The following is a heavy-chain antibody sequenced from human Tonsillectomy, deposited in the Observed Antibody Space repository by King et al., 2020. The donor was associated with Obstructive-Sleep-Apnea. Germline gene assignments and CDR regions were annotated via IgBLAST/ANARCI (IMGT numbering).Heavy chain of an antibody. J-gene: IGHJ4*02. CDR3: AGTLRYFDWFDY. CDR2: INHSGST. Sequence: VQLQQWGAGLLKPSETLSLTCAVYGGSFSGYYWSWIRQPPGKGLEWIGEINHSGSTNYHPSLKSRVTISVDTSKNQFSLKLSSVTAADTAVYYCAGTLRYFDWFDYWGQGNLVTVSS. V-gene: IGHV4-34*01. D-gene: IGHD3-9*01. CDR1: GGSFSGYY.